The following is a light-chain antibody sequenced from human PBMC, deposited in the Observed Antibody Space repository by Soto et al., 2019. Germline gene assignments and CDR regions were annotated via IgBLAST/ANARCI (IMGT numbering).Light chain of an antibody. CDR3: QSYDSSLSGSV. CDR1: SSNIGAGYD. V-gene: IGLV1-40*01. J-gene: IGLJ3*02. CDR2: GNS. Sequence: QSVLTQPPSVSGAPGQRVTISCTGSSSNIGAGYDVHWYQQLPGTAPKLLIYGNSNRPSGVPDRFSGSKSGTSASLAITGLQAXXXADYYCQSYDSSLSGSVFGGGTKLT.